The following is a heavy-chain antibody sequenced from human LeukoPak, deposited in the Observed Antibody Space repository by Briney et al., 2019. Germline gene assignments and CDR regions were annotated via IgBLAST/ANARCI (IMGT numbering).Heavy chain of an antibody. CDR2: INHSGST. J-gene: IGHJ4*02. Sequence: NSSETLSLTCAVYGGSFSGYYWSWIRQPPGKGLEWIGEINHSGSTNYNPSLKSRVTISVDTSKNQFSLKLSSVTAADTAVYYCARDPYMYYFDYWGQGTLVTVSS. CDR1: GGSFSGYY. D-gene: IGHD4-11*01. V-gene: IGHV4-34*01. CDR3: ARDPYMYYFDY.